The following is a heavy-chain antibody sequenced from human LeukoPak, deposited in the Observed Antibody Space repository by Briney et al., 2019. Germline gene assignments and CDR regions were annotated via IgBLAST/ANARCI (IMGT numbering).Heavy chain of an antibody. CDR3: ARDFDYGDYIDF. V-gene: IGHV3-48*04. D-gene: IGHD4/OR15-4a*01. Sequence: GGSLRLSCVASGFTFSTYTFNWVRQAPGKGLEWLSYISSGGLTIFYADSVKGRFAISRDNTKNAIYLDMTNLRAEDTAVYYCARDFDYGDYIDFWGQGTLVAVSS. CDR1: GFTFSTYT. J-gene: IGHJ4*02. CDR2: ISSGGLTI.